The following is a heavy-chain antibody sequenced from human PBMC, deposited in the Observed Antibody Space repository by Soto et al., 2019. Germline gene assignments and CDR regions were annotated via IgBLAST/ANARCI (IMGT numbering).Heavy chain of an antibody. V-gene: IGHV4-59*01. CDR2: IYYLGST. CDR1: GGSMSEYF. Sequence: SETMSLTCSVSGGSMSEYFWSWIRQSPGKGLEWIGYIYYLGSTDYNPSLKSRVTISVDTSKRQFSLRLTSVTAADTAVYYCARDGYDGSGSPYPAYWGPGTQVT. D-gene: IGHD3-10*01. J-gene: IGHJ4*02. CDR3: ARDGYDGSGSPYPAY.